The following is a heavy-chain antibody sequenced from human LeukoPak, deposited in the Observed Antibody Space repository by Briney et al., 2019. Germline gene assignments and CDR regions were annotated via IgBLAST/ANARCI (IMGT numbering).Heavy chain of an antibody. D-gene: IGHD6-13*01. CDR3: ARASYSSPGAFDI. Sequence: GGSLRLSCAASGFTFSSYSMNWVRQAPGKGLEWVSSISSSSSYIYYADSVKGRFTISRDNAKNSLYLQMNSLRAEDTAVYYCARASYSSPGAFDIGGQGTMVTVSS. J-gene: IGHJ3*02. CDR1: GFTFSSYS. V-gene: IGHV3-21*01. CDR2: ISSSSSYI.